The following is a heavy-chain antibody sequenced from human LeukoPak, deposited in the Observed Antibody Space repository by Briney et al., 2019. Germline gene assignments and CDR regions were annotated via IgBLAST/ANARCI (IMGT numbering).Heavy chain of an antibody. Sequence: GGSLRLSCAASGFTFSRYGMHWVRQAPGKGLEWVAVISTDGSEIYYGDSVKGRFTISRDNSKNTLYLQVNSLRAEDTAVYYCAKDRRIAVAGPLDHWGQGTPVTVSS. D-gene: IGHD6-19*01. J-gene: IGHJ4*02. V-gene: IGHV3-30*18. CDR1: GFTFSRYG. CDR2: ISTDGSEI. CDR3: AKDRRIAVAGPLDH.